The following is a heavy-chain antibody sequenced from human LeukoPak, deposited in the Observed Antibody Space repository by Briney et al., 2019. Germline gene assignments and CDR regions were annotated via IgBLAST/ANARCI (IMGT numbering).Heavy chain of an antibody. CDR3: AKAPNYYGSGSYYTLYYYYGMDV. Sequence: PGGSLRLSCAPSGFTFSSYGMHWVRQAPGKGLEWVAFIRYDGSNKYYADSVKGRFAISRDNSKNTMYLQMNSLRAEDTAVYYCAKAPNYYGSGSYYTLYYYYGMDVWGQGTTVTVSS. CDR2: IRYDGSNK. V-gene: IGHV3-30*02. D-gene: IGHD3-10*01. CDR1: GFTFSSYG. J-gene: IGHJ6*02.